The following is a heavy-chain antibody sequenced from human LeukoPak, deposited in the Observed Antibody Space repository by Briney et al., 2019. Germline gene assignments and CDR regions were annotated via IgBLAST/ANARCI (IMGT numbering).Heavy chain of an antibody. J-gene: IGHJ3*02. Sequence: SETLSLTCTVSGISISSSNSYWGWIRQPPGKVLEWIGSIYYTGNTYYNASPKRRATISIHTSNNQISLRRSSLTAADTAMYYCARDQYYAGSYYRDAFDIWGQGTMVTVSS. CDR2: IYYTGNT. V-gene: IGHV4-39*02. CDR3: ARDQYYAGSYYRDAFDI. CDR1: GISISSSNSY. D-gene: IGHD3-22*01.